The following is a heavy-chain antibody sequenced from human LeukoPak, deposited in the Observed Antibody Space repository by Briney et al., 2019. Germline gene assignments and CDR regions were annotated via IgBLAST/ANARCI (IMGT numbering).Heavy chain of an antibody. CDR3: AKDRMVGTGEYYFDY. J-gene: IGHJ4*02. D-gene: IGHD1-26*01. CDR1: GFTFSSYA. CDR2: ISGSGGSI. V-gene: IGHV3-23*01. Sequence: PGGSLRLSCAASGFTFSSYAMSWVRQAPGKGLEWVSAISGSGGSIYHADSVKGRFTISRDNSKNTLYLQMNSLRAEDTAVYYCAKDRMVGTGEYYFDYWGQGTLVTVSS.